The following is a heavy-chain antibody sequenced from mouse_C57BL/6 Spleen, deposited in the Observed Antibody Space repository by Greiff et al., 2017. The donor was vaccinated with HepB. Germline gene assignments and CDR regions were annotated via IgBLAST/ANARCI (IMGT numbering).Heavy chain of an antibody. J-gene: IGHJ2*01. V-gene: IGHV5-4*01. CDR2: ISDGGSYT. Sequence: EVKLMESGGGLVKPGGSLKLSCAASGFTFSSYAMSWVRQTPEKRLEWVATISDGGSYTYYPDNVKGRFTISRDNAKNNLYLQMSHLKSEDTAMYYCARDVYGNYRYYFDYWGQGTTLTVSS. CDR1: GFTFSSYA. D-gene: IGHD2-1*01. CDR3: ARDVYGNYRYYFDY.